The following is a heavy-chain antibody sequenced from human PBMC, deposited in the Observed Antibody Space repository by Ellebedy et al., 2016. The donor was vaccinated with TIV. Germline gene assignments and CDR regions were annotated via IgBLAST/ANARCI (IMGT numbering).Heavy chain of an antibody. V-gene: IGHV6-1*01. CDR3: ARDLGYCSSTSCPPHKTYNWFDP. D-gene: IGHD2-2*01. CDR2: TYYRSKWYN. J-gene: IGHJ5*02. CDR1: GDSVSSNSAA. Sequence: SQTLSLTCAISGDSVSSNSAAWNWIRQSPSRGLEWLGRTYYRSKWYNDYAVSVKSRITINPDTSKNQFSLQLNSVTPEDTAVYYCARDLGYCSSTSCPPHKTYNWFDPWGQGTLVSVSS.